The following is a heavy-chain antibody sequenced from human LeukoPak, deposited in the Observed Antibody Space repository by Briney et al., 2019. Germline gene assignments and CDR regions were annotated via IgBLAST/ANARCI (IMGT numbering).Heavy chain of an antibody. J-gene: IGHJ5*02. CDR3: ARDAHYDFWSGYYEGNWFDP. D-gene: IGHD3-3*01. CDR1: GFTFSSYS. CDR2: ISSSSSYI. Sequence: PGGSLRLSCAASGFTFSSYSMNWVRQAPGKGLEWVSSISSSSSYIYYADSVKGRFTISRDNAKNSLYLQMNSLRAEDTAVYYCARDAHYDFWSGYYEGNWFDPWGQGTLVTVSS. V-gene: IGHV3-21*01.